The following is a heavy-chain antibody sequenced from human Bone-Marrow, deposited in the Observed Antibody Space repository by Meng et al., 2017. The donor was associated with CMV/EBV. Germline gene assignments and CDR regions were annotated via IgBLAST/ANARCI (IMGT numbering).Heavy chain of an antibody. J-gene: IGHJ6*02. CDR2: ISGSGGST. CDR3: AKDRSTYYDFFFGMDV. Sequence: GGSLRLSCAASGFTFSSYAMSWVCQAPGKGLEWVSAISGSGGSTYYADSVKGRFTISRDNSKNTLYRQMNSLRAEDTAVNYCAKDRSTYYDFFFGMDVWGQGTTVTVSS. CDR1: GFTFSSYA. D-gene: IGHD3-3*01. V-gene: IGHV3-23*01.